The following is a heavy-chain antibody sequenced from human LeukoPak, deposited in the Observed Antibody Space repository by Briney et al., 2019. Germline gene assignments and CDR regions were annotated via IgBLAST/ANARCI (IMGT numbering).Heavy chain of an antibody. Sequence: GGSLRLSCAASGFTFSSFSMTWVRQAPGKGLEWVSSIIVSGTTYYADSVKGRFTISRDSFRGTLFLQMDSLRVEDTAVYYCAKKTPRRDGYNYNYWGQGTLVTVSS. CDR1: GFTFSSFS. J-gene: IGHJ4*02. CDR3: AKKTPRRDGYNYNY. D-gene: IGHD5-24*01. CDR2: IIVSGTT. V-gene: IGHV3-23*01.